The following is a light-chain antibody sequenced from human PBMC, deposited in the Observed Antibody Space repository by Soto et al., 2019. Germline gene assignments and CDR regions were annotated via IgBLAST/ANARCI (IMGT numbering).Light chain of an antibody. CDR3: FSYAGDSVYV. V-gene: IGLV2-23*02. Sequence: ALTQPASVSGSPRQSITISCTGTNSDVGSYNLVSWFQQHPGKAPKLVIYEVTKRPSGVSDRFSGSKSGNTASLTISGLQAEDEADYYCFSYAGDSVYVFGTGTKVTVL. CDR1: NSDVGSYNL. J-gene: IGLJ1*01. CDR2: EVT.